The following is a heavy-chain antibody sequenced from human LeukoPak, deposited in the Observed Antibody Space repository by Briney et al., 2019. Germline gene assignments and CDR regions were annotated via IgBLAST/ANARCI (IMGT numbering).Heavy chain of an antibody. V-gene: IGHV5-51*01. CDR2: VYPGDSDT. CDR3: ARHSQSFDY. J-gene: IGHJ4*02. CDR1: GYIFTNYW. Sequence: GESLKISCQASGYIFTNYWIGWVRPMPGKGLEWMGIVYPGDSDTRYSPSFQGQVTISADKSITTAYLQWSSLKASDTAMYYCARHSQSFDYWGQGTLVTVSS.